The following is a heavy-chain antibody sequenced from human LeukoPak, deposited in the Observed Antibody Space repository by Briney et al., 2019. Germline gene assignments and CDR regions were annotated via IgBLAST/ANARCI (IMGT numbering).Heavy chain of an antibody. CDR2: ISSNEYDT. V-gene: IGHV3-64D*06. Sequence: PGGSLRLSCSASGFTFSAYFMHWVRQAPGKGLEYVSSISSNEYDTYYADSVKGRFTISRDNSKDTLFLQMSSLKAEDTAVYYCVKDLNGTWSFDYWGQGTLVTVSS. CDR3: VKDLNGTWSFDY. CDR1: GFTFSAYF. J-gene: IGHJ4*02. D-gene: IGHD2-8*01.